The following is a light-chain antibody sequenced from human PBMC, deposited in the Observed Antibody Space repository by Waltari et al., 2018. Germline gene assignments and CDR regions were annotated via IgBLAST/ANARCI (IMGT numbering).Light chain of an antibody. CDR1: QSVSSN. V-gene: IGKV3-15*01. J-gene: IGKJ2*01. CDR2: GAS. Sequence: EIVMTQSPATLSVSPGERATLSCSASQSVSSNLAWYRQKPGQAPRLLLYGASTRATGIPARFSGSGSGTEFTLTISRLQSEDFAVYYCQQYNNCPYTFGQGTKLEIK. CDR3: QQYNNCPYT.